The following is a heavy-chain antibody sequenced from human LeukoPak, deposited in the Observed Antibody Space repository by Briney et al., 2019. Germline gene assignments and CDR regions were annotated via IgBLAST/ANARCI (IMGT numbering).Heavy chain of an antibody. J-gene: IGHJ4*02. V-gene: IGHV1-18*01. CDR2: ISAYNGNT. D-gene: IGHD3-22*01. Sequence: ASVKVSCKASGYTFTSYGISWVRQAPGQGLEWMGWISAYNGNTNYAQKLQGRVTMTTDTSTSTAYMELRSLRSDDTAVYYCARDSDYHDSSGYYALPTGYWGQGTLVTVSS. CDR1: GYTFTSYG. CDR3: ARDSDYHDSSGYYALPTGY.